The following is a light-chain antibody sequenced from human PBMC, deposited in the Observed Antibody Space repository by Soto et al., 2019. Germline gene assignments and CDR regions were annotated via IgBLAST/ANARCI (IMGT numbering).Light chain of an antibody. Sequence: EIVLTQSPGTLSLSPGERATLSCRASQSVSSSYLAWYQHKPGQAPRLLNYGASNRATGIPDRFSGSGSGTDFTLTISRLEPEDFAVYYCQQYGSSPPYTFGQGTKLEIK. CDR2: GAS. V-gene: IGKV3-20*01. J-gene: IGKJ2*01. CDR1: QSVSSSY. CDR3: QQYGSSPPYT.